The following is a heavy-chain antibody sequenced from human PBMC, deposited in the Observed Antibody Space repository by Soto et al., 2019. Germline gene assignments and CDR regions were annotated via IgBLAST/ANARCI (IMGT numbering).Heavy chain of an antibody. CDR1: GFTFSSYD. D-gene: IGHD6-19*01. J-gene: IGHJ3*02. V-gene: IGHV3-13*01. CDR2: IGTAGDT. CDR3: ARAGLQQWLVKESAFDI. Sequence: EVQLVESGGGLVQPGGSLRLSCAASGFTFSSYDMHWFRQATGKGLEWVSAIGTAGDTYYPGSVKGRFTSSRENANNSLYLQMNSLRAGDTAVYYCARAGLQQWLVKESAFDIWGQGTMVTVSS.